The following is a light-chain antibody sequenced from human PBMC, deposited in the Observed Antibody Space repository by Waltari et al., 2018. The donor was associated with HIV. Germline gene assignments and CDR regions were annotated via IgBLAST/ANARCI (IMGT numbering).Light chain of an antibody. CDR2: EVS. CDR1: SDRRHYNS. V-gene: IGLV2-14*01. Sequence: QSALTQPDSVSGSPGQSITISCTGTSDRRHYNSVSWYKQHPGEAPKVIIYEVSNRPSAVSSLFSGSISCNTASLTISGLQAEDEAYYFCSSYISSASPEFGGGTKVTVL. J-gene: IGLJ3*02. CDR3: SSYISSASPE.